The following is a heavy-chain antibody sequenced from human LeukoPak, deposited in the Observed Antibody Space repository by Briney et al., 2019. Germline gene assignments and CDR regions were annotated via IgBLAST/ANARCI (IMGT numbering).Heavy chain of an antibody. Sequence: SGTLSLTCSVSGGSISNTNWWSWVRQPPGQGLEWIGEISLTGLTNYNPSLESRVSVSLDKSKNQLSLNLTSVTAADTAVYYCSRENGAFSPFGYWGQGTLVTVPS. CDR1: GGSISNTNW. CDR2: ISLTGLT. J-gene: IGHJ4*02. V-gene: IGHV4-4*02. CDR3: SRENGAFSPFGY. D-gene: IGHD2-8*01.